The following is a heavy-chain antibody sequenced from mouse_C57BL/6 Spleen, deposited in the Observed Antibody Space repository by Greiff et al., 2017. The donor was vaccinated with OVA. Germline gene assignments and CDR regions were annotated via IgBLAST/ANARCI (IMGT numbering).Heavy chain of an antibody. CDR1: GFTFSDYG. J-gene: IGHJ4*01. CDR2: ISSGSSTI. D-gene: IGHD2-4*01. V-gene: IGHV5-17*01. Sequence: EVMLVESGGGLVKPGGSLKLSCAASGFTFSDYGMHWVRQAPEKGLEWVAYISSGSSTIYYADTVKGRFTISRDNAKNTLFLQMTSLRSEDTAMYYCARTYYDYGYYAMDYWGQGTSVTVSS. CDR3: ARTYYDYGYYAMDY.